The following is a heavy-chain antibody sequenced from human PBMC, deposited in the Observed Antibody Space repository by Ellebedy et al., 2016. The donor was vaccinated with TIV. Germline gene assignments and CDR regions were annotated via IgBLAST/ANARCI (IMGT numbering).Heavy chain of an antibody. Sequence: PGGSLRLSCAASGFTFSNYWMTWVRQAPGKGPEFVANIKQDGSEKYYVDSVKGRFTISRDNAKNSLYLQMNSLRAEDTAVYFCARSRGVSYWGQGTLVTVSS. V-gene: IGHV3-7*03. CDR2: IKQDGSEK. CDR3: ARSRGVSY. J-gene: IGHJ4*02. CDR1: GFTFSNYW. D-gene: IGHD2-8*01.